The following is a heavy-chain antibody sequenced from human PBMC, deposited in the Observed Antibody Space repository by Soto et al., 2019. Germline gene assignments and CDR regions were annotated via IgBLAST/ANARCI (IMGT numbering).Heavy chain of an antibody. V-gene: IGHV1-69*06. CDR3: ATAYRGYEAEALDV. Sequence: QVPLVQSGAEVKRPGSSVKVSCKPSGGTFSSLSITWVRQAPGQGLQWVGAIVPIFGTTNYAQKFQDRVAISADKSTTTAYMELSSLRSEDTAVYYCATAYRGYEAEALDVWGQGTKVTVSS. J-gene: IGHJ3*01. CDR1: GGTFSSLS. D-gene: IGHD5-12*01. CDR2: IVPIFGTT.